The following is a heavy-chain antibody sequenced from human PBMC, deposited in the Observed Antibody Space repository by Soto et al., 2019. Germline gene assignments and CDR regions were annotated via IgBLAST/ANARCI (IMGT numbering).Heavy chain of an antibody. V-gene: IGHV3-48*01. D-gene: IGHD6-13*01. CDR2: ISSSSSTI. CDR3: AGDSSCSNGARRFVC. Sequence: EVQLVESGGGLVQPGGSLRLSCAASGFTFSSYSMNWVRQAPGKGLEWVSYISSSSSTIYYADSVKGRFTISRDNAKNAMHLPMNGRRAGATAVYYCAGDSSCSNGARRFVCWGQGTLVTVSS. J-gene: IGHJ4*02. CDR1: GFTFSSYS.